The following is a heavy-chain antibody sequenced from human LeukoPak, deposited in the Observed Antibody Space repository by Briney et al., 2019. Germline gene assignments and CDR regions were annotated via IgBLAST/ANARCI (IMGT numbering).Heavy chain of an antibody. CDR3: ARSGYCTSTSCLNGRGAFDI. Sequence: PGGSLRLSCAASGFTFSSYIMNWVRQAPGKGLEWVSYISSSSSPIYYADSVKGRFTISRDNAKNSLYLQMNSLRAEDTAVYYCARSGYCTSTSCLNGRGAFDIWGQGTMVTVSS. CDR1: GFTFSSYI. CDR2: ISSSSSPI. V-gene: IGHV3-48*04. J-gene: IGHJ3*02. D-gene: IGHD2-2*01.